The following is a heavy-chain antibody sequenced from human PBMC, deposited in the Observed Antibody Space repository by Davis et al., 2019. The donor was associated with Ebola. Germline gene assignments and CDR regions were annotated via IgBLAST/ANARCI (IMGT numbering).Heavy chain of an antibody. Sequence: ASVKVSCKASGYTFNNYGISWVRQAPGQGLEWMGWISAYNGHTNYAQKFQGRVTMTTDTSTSTAYMELRSLRSDDTAVYYCNGYYYDSSGYPFDYWGQGTLVTVSS. J-gene: IGHJ4*02. CDR1: GYTFNNYG. V-gene: IGHV1-18*01. CDR2: ISAYNGHT. D-gene: IGHD3-22*01. CDR3: NGYYYDSSGYPFDY.